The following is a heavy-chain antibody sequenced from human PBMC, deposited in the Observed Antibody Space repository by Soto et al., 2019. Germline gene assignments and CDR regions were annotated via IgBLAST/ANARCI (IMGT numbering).Heavy chain of an antibody. CDR3: ARDLSGYDYTLDY. J-gene: IGHJ4*02. V-gene: IGHV1-69*05. Sequence: ASVKVSCKASGGTFSSYAISWVRQAPGQGLEWMGGIIPIFGTANYAQKFQGRVTMTRDTSTSTVYMELSSLRSEDTAVYYCARDLSGYDYTLDYWGQGTLVTVSS. D-gene: IGHD5-12*01. CDR1: GGTFSSYA. CDR2: IIPIFGTA.